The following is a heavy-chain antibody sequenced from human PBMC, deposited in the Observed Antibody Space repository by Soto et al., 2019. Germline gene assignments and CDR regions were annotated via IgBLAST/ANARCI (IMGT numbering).Heavy chain of an antibody. CDR3: ARGPSGWFGFDY. Sequence: EVQLVESGGGLVQPGGSLRLSCAGSGFTFSSNWMHWVRQDPGKGLVWVSRLNSAGTSASYADSVKGRFTISRDNAKNTLFLQMTSLTAEDTALYYCARGPSGWFGFDYWGQGTLVTASS. CDR2: LNSAGTSA. J-gene: IGHJ4*02. D-gene: IGHD6-19*01. CDR1: GFTFSSNW. V-gene: IGHV3-74*01.